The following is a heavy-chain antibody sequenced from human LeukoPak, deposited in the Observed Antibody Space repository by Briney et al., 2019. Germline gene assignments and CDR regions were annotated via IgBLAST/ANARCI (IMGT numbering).Heavy chain of an antibody. V-gene: IGHV3-30*04. CDR3: AREYYDFWSGYSETLAFDY. D-gene: IGHD3-3*01. J-gene: IGHJ4*02. CDR1: GFTFSSYA. Sequence: GGSLRLFCAASGFTFSSYAMLCVRQAPGEGLEWVAVISYDGRNKYYAHPVKGRVTISRDNSKNTLYLQMNSLRAEDTAVYYCAREYYDFWSGYSETLAFDYWGQGTLVTVS. CDR2: ISYDGRNK.